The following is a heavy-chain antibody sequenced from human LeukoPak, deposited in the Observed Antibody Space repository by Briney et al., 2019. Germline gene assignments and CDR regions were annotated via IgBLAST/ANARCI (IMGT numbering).Heavy chain of an antibody. D-gene: IGHD2-2*02. V-gene: IGHV4-38-2*01. CDR2: IYHSGST. J-gene: IGHJ5*02. CDR3: ARHIVVVPAAITPSWLDP. Sequence: PSETLSLTCAVSGYSISSGYYWGWIRQPPGKGLEWIGSIYHSGSTYYNPSLKSRVTISVDTSKNQFSLKLSSVTAADTAVYYCARHIVVVPAAITPSWLDPWGQGTLVTVSS. CDR1: GYSISSGYY.